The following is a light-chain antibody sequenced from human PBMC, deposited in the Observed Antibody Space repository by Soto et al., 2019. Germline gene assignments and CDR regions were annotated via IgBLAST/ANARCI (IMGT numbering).Light chain of an antibody. CDR2: GAS. J-gene: IGKJ1*01. CDR1: QSVSSTY. V-gene: IGKV3-15*01. Sequence: EIVLTQSPGTLSLSPGERATLSFRASQSVSSTYLAWYQQRPGQAPRLLIYGASTRATGIPARFSGSGSGTDFTLTISSLQSEDFAVYYCQHYNNWPPWTFGQGTKVDIK. CDR3: QHYNNWPPWT.